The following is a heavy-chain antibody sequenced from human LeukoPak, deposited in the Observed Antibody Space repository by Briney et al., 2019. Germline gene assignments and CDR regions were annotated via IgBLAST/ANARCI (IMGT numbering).Heavy chain of an antibody. CDR3: AKEPPYYYDSSGRAE. D-gene: IGHD3-22*01. CDR2: ISYDGSNK. Sequence: GGSLRLSCAASGFTFSSYGMHWVRQAPGKGLEWVAVISYDGSNKYYADSVKGRFTISRDNSKNTLYLQMNSLRAEDTAVYYCAKEPPYYYDSSGRAEWGQGTLVTVSS. V-gene: IGHV3-30*18. J-gene: IGHJ4*02. CDR1: GFTFSSYG.